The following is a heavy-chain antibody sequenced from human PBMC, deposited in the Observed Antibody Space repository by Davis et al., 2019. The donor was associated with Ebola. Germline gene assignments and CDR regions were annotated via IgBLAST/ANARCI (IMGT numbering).Heavy chain of an antibody. V-gene: IGHV4-4*02. CDR2: IYHSGST. J-gene: IGHJ5*02. Sequence: MPSETLSPTCAVPGGSISSSNWWSWVRQPPGKGLEWLGEIYHSGSTNYNPSLKSRVTISLDKSKNQFSLKLSSVTAADTAVYYCARGSYGGNSNWFDPWGQGTLVTVSS. CDR3: ARGSYGGNSNWFDP. D-gene: IGHD4-23*01. CDR1: GGSISSSNW.